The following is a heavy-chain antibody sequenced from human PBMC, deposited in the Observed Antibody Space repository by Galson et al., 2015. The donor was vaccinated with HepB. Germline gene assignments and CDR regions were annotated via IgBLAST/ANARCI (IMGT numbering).Heavy chain of an antibody. CDR3: SVIRGSNWYGGETYYFDF. CDR2: SHHSGST. Sequence: TLSLTCAVSGGSINSNNWWSWVRQPPGKGLEWIGESHHSGSTNYNPSLKSRVTISVDKSKNQFSLKLNSVTAADTAVYYCSVIRGSNWYGGETYYFDFWGQGTLVTVSS. V-gene: IGHV4-4*02. D-gene: IGHD6-13*01. CDR1: GGSINSNNW. J-gene: IGHJ4*02.